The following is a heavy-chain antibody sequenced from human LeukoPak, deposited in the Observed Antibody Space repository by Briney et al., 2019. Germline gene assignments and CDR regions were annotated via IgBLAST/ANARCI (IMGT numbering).Heavy chain of an antibody. J-gene: IGHJ4*02. CDR2: ISGSGDST. V-gene: IGHV3-23*01. D-gene: IGHD3-16*01. CDR1: GFTFSSYA. Sequence: GGSLRLSCAASGFTFSSYAMSWVRQAPGKGLEWVSGISGSGDSTYYADSVKGRFTISRDNSKNTLYLQMNSLRAEDTAVYYCAKGLIVASSVFDYWGQGTLVTVSS. CDR3: AKGLIVASSVFDY.